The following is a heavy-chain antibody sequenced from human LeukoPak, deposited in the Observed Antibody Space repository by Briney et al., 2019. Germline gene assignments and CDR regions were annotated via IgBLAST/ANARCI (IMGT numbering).Heavy chain of an antibody. Sequence: GESLKISCKGSGYSFSTYWIAWVRQMPGKGLEWLGIIYPGDSDTTYSPSFQGQVTISADKPISTAYLQWSSLKAADTAMYYCARRDSSGWYYWGQGTLVTVSS. V-gene: IGHV5-51*01. CDR3: ARRDSSGWYY. CDR1: GYSFSTYW. D-gene: IGHD6-19*01. J-gene: IGHJ4*02. CDR2: IYPGDSDT.